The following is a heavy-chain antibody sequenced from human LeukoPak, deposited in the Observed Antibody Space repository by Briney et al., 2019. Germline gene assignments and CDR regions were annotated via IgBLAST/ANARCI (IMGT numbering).Heavy chain of an antibody. J-gene: IGHJ4*02. V-gene: IGHV3-21*01. CDR2: ISLSSSYI. CDR1: GFIFRTYT. Sequence: KSGGSLRLSCAASGFIFRTYTMNWVRQAPGKGLEWVSSISLSSSYIYYADSVKGRFTISRDNAKNSLYLQMNSLRAEDTAVYYCARDLLLWFGDPRGDYWGQGTLVTVSS. CDR3: ARDLLLWFGDPRGDY. D-gene: IGHD3-10*01.